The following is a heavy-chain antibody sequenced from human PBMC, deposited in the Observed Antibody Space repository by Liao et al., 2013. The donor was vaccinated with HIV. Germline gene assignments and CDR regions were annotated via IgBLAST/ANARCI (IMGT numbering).Heavy chain of an antibody. CDR2: IYYSGST. CDR3: ARAGNSYWYFDL. V-gene: IGHV4-59*01. CDR1: GGSISSYY. J-gene: IGHJ2*01. Sequence: QVQLQESGPGLVKPSETLSLTCTVSGGSISSYYWSWIRQPPGKGLEWIGYIYYSGSTNYNPSLKSRVTISVDTSKNQFSLKLSSVTAADTAVYYCARAGNSYWYFDLWGRGTLVTVSS. D-gene: IGHD6-19*01.